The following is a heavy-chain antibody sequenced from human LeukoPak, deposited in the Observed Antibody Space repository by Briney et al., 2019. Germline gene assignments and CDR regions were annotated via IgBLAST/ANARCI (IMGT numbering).Heavy chain of an antibody. D-gene: IGHD3-22*01. CDR2: IYSGGST. CDR1: GFTASSNY. Sequence: GGSLRLSCAASGFTASSNYMSWVRQAPGKGLEWVSVIYSGGSTYYADSVKGRFTISRDNSKNTLYLQMNSLRAEDTAVYYCARDLSRGYYDSSGGFDYWGQGTLVTVSS. V-gene: IGHV3-66*01. J-gene: IGHJ4*02. CDR3: ARDLSRGYYDSSGGFDY.